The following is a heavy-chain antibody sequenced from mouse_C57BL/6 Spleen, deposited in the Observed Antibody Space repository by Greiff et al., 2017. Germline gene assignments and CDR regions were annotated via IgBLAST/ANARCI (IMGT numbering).Heavy chain of an antibody. Sequence: QVQLKESGAELVKPGASVKISCKASGYAFSRYWLNWVKQRPGKGHEWIGQIYPGDGDTNYNGKFKGKATLTADKSSSTAYMQLSSLTAEDAAVYICARWITAVRDFGFWGTGTTVTVSS. D-gene: IGHD1-1*01. CDR3: ARWITAVRDFGF. CDR1: GYAFSRYW. V-gene: IGHV1-80*01. CDR2: IYPGDGDT. J-gene: IGHJ1*03.